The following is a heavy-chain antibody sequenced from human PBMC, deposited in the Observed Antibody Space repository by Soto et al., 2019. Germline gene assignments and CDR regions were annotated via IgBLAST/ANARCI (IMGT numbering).Heavy chain of an antibody. CDR3: ARMYYYDSSEIDY. CDR2: FYYSGST. Sequence: SETLSLTCTVSGGSISSGSYYWDWIRQPPGKGLEWIGSFYYSGSTYYNPSLKSRVTISVDTSKNQFSLKLSSVTATDTAVYYCARMYYYDSSEIDYWGQGTLVTVSS. CDR1: GGSISSGSYY. J-gene: IGHJ4*02. V-gene: IGHV4-39*01. D-gene: IGHD3-22*01.